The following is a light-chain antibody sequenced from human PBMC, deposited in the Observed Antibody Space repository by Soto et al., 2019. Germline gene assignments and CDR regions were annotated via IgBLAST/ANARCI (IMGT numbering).Light chain of an antibody. CDR3: NSYTSASTYV. CDR2: NVY. J-gene: IGLJ1*01. Sequence: QSVLTPPASVSGSPGQSITIFCTGTSSDIGIYNFVSWYQQHPGKAPKLMIYNVYSRPSGVSSRFSGSKSGNTASLTISWLQAEDEADYYCNSYTSASTYVVGTGTKVTGL. V-gene: IGLV2-14*03. CDR1: SSDIGIYNF.